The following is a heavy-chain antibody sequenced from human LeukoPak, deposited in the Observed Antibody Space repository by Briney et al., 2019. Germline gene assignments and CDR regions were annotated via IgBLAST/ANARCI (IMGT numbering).Heavy chain of an antibody. V-gene: IGHV1-69*05. CDR1: GYTFTSYA. CDR2: IIPIFGTA. Sequence: ASVKVSCKASGYTFTSYAIIWVRQAPGQGLEWMGGIIPIFGTANYAQKFQGRVTITTDESTSTAYMELSSLRSEDTAVYYCARDRCSGGSCYDYWGQGTLVTASS. J-gene: IGHJ4*02. D-gene: IGHD2-15*01. CDR3: ARDRCSGGSCYDY.